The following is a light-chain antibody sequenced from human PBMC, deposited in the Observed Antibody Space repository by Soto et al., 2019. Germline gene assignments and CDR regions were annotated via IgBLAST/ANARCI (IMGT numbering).Light chain of an antibody. V-gene: IGKV2-28*01. CDR2: LAS. CDR3: MQALQTPIT. Sequence: DIVMTPSPLSLPVTPGEPASISCRSSQSLLHSNGNNYLAWYLQKPGQSPQLLLYLASNRASGVPDRYSGSGSGTDFTLKISRVEAEDVGVYYCMQALQTPITFGQGTRLEIK. CDR1: QSLLHSNGNNY. J-gene: IGKJ5*01.